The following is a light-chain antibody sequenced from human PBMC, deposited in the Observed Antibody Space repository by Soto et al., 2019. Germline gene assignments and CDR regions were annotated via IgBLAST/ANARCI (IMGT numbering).Light chain of an antibody. CDR2: TAS. CDR1: QPIKTW. Sequence: DIPLTQSPASVSAAVGDRINISCRASQPIKTWLAWYQQKPGKGPKLLIYTASTLETGVPSRFSGSDSGTDFTIPISGLQPEDAAICSCQPSASSLFTFG. CDR3: QPSASSLFT. J-gene: IGKJ5*01. V-gene: IGKV1-12*02.